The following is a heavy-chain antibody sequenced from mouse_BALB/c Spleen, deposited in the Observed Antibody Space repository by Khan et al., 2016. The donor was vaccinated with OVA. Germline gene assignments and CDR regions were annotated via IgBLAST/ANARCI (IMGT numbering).Heavy chain of an antibody. CDR2: IYPGNTDT. V-gene: IGHV1-5*01. Sequence: VQLQQSGTVLARPGASVKMSCKASGYTFTSYWIHWIKQRPGQGLEWIGDIYPGNTDTNYNQKFKGKAKLTAVTSTSTAYMELSSHTNEDYAVYYCTRRNWDVSWFAYGGQGTLVTVSA. CDR3: TRRNWDVSWFAY. J-gene: IGHJ3*01. D-gene: IGHD4-1*01. CDR1: GYTFTSYW.